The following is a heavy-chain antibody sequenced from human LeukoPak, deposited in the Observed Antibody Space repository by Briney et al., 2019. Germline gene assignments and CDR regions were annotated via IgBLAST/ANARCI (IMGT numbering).Heavy chain of an antibody. D-gene: IGHD4-17*01. CDR3: ARIYGDTRVGAFDI. V-gene: IGHV3-66*01. Sequence: GGSLRLSCAASGFTFSSCAMSWVRQAPGKGLEWVSVIYSGGSTYYADSVKGRFTISRDISKNTLYLQLNSLRTEDTAVYYCARIYGDTRVGAFDIWGQGAMVTVSS. J-gene: IGHJ3*02. CDR2: IYSGGST. CDR1: GFTFSSCA.